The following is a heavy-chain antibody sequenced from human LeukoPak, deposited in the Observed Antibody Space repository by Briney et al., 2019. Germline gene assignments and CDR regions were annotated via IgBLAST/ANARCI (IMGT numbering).Heavy chain of an antibody. CDR3: ATVQDCSSTSCPRSLDAFDI. CDR2: ISAYNGNT. Sequence: ASVKVSCKASGYTFTSYGISWVRQAPGQGLEWMGWISAYNGNTNYAQKLQGRVTMTEDTSTDTAYMELSSLRSEDTAVYYCATVQDCSSTSCPRSLDAFDIWGQGTMVTVSS. D-gene: IGHD2-2*01. CDR1: GYTFTSYG. V-gene: IGHV1-18*01. J-gene: IGHJ3*02.